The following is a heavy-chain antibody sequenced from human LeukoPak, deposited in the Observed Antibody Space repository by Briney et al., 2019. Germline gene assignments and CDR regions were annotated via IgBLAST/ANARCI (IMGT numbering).Heavy chain of an antibody. CDR3: ARAVAYYYDSSGYYHDY. V-gene: IGHV3-11*04. D-gene: IGHD3-22*01. Sequence: PGGSLRLSCAASGFTFSDYYMNWIRQAPGKGLEWVSDISRSGSITYYADSVKGRFTISRDNAKNSLYLQMNSLRTEDTAVYYCARAVAYYYDSSGYYHDYWGQGTLVTVSS. J-gene: IGHJ4*02. CDR2: ISRSGSIT. CDR1: GFTFSDYY.